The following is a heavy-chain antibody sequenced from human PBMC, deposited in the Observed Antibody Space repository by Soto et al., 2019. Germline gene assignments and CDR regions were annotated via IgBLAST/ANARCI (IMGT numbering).Heavy chain of an antibody. CDR2: IYHSGTT. CDR3: AGDLGFYDSSGSYSHAFDM. V-gene: IGHV4-59*01. CDR1: GGPIRSYY. D-gene: IGHD3-22*01. Sequence: SETLSLTCTVSGGPIRSYYWSWIRQPPGKGLEWIGHIYHSGTTNYNPSLEGRVTISVDMSKNQFSLDLRSVTAADTAVYSCAGDLGFYDSSGSYSHAFDMWGQGTMVTVSS. J-gene: IGHJ3*02.